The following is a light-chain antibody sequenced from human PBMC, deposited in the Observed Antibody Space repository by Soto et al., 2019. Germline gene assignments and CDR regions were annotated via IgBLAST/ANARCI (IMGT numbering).Light chain of an antibody. CDR1: QSISNW. CDR3: QHYNSYPYT. J-gene: IGKJ2*01. CDR2: KAS. Sequence: DIQMTQSPSTLSASVGDRVTITCRASQSISNWLAWYQQKPGKAPNLLIYKASSSESGVPSRFSGSGSGTAFTLTISSLQPADFATYYCQHYNSYPYTFGQGTKLEIK. V-gene: IGKV1-5*03.